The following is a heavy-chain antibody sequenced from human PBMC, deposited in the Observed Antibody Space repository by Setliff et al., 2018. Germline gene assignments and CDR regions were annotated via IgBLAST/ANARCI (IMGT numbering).Heavy chain of an antibody. CDR1: GYTLSNSI. Sequence: GASVKVSCKASGYTLSNSILSWVRQAPGQGLEWVGWISAYNGKTYFAQKFQDRITLTTDTSTNTGYLELRGLRSGDTAVYYCLRLVRYCTKIACQATSGDEVWGLGTLVTVSS. D-gene: IGHD2-8*01. V-gene: IGHV1-18*01. CDR2: ISAYNGKT. CDR3: LRLVRYCTKIACQATSGDEV. J-gene: IGHJ4*02.